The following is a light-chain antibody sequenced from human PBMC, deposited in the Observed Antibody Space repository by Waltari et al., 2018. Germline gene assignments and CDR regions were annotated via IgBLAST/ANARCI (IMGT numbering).Light chain of an antibody. J-gene: IGKJ3*01. CDR2: GTS. CDR3: QQYGSSPPEIT. CDR1: QTIASSY. V-gene: IGKV3-20*01. Sequence: EIVLTQSPGTLSLSPGERATLSCRASQTIASSYLTWYQQKTGQAPRPLNYGTSSRATGIPDRFSGSGSGTDFTLTISRLEPEDFAVYYCQQYGSSPPEITFGPGTKVDIK.